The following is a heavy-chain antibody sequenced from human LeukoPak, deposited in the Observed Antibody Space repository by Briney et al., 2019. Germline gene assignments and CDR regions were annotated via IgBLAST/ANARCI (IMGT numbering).Heavy chain of an antibody. J-gene: IGHJ4*02. D-gene: IGHD2-21*01. CDR2: ILSDGSKE. CDR1: GFTFSSYG. Sequence: GGSLRLSCAASGFTFSSYGMHWVRQAPGKGLEWVAVILSDGSKEFYTDSVKGRFTISRDNSKNTVYLQMNSLRAEDTAVYYCARNIPVTRWGYWGQGTLVTVSS. CDR3: ARNIPVTRWGY. V-gene: IGHV3-33*01.